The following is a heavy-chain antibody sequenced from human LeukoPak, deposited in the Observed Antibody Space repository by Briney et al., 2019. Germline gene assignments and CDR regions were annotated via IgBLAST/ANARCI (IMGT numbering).Heavy chain of an antibody. D-gene: IGHD1-26*01. CDR1: RFTFSSYS. Sequence: GGSLRLSCAASRFTFSSYSMHWVRQAPGKGPEFVSVIGGGGVTTFYADSVKDRFTISRDNSKNTLYLEMGSLRAEDMAVYYCAREGGGSGLWYYDLWGRGTLVTVSS. J-gene: IGHJ2*01. V-gene: IGHV3-64*02. CDR3: AREGGGSGLWYYDL. CDR2: IGGGGVTT.